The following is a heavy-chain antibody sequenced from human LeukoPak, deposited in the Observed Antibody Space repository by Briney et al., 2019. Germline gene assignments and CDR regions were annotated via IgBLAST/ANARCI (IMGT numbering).Heavy chain of an antibody. J-gene: IGHJ3*02. CDR3: AKGRYYYDSSGAFDI. Sequence: GGSLRLSCAASGFTFSSYAMSWVRQAPGKGLEWVSAISGSGGSTYYADSVKGRFTISRGNSKNTLFLQMNSLRAEDTAVYYCAKGRYYYDSSGAFDIWGQGTMVTVSS. CDR2: ISGSGGST. V-gene: IGHV3-23*01. D-gene: IGHD3-22*01. CDR1: GFTFSSYA.